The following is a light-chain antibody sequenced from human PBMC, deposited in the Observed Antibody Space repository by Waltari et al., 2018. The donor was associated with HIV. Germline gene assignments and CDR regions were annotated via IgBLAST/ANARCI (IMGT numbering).Light chain of an antibody. Sequence: QSALTQPASVSGSPGQSVTISCTGTNSNVGSYNLASWNQHHPRIAPKFIIYDVTQRPSGVSSRFSGAKSVNTASLTSSGLQADDEANYYSSSYTETKPFVLFGGETKLTVL. CDR1: NSNVGSYNL. V-gene: IGLV2-23*02. J-gene: IGLJ2*01. CDR3: SSYTETKPFVL. CDR2: DVT.